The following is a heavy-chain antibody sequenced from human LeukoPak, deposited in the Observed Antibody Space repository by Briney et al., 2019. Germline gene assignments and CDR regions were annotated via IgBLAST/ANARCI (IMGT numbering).Heavy chain of an antibody. D-gene: IGHD5-24*01. CDR2: ISGYNGDT. J-gene: IGHJ4*02. V-gene: IGHV1-18*01. Sequence: GASVKVSCKASGYTFTSYGISWVRQAPGQGLEWMGWISGYNGDTNYAQKFQGRVTMTIDTSTSTVYMELTSLRSDDTAVYYCARDPGHMATEYFDYWGQGTLVTVSS. CDR3: ARDPGHMATEYFDY. CDR1: GYTFTSYG.